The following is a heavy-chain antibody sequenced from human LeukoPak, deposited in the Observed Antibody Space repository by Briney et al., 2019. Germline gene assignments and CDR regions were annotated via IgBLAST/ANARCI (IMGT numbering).Heavy chain of an antibody. D-gene: IGHD2-2*02. J-gene: IGHJ5*02. Sequence: GESLKISCKGSGYSFTSYYMHWVRQAPGQGLEWMGWINPNSGGTNYAQKFQGRVPMTRDTSISQAYMELTRLRSDDTAVYYCARDGSYCSSTSCYTGWFDPWGQGTLVTVSS. V-gene: IGHV1-2*02. CDR2: INPNSGGT. CDR1: GYSFTSYY. CDR3: ARDGSYCSSTSCYTGWFDP.